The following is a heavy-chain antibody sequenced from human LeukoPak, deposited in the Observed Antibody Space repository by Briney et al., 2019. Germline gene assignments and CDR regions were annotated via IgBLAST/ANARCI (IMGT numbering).Heavy chain of an antibody. CDR2: INPNSGGT. J-gene: IGHJ1*01. V-gene: IGHV1-2*02. CDR1: GYTFTGYY. D-gene: IGHD6-6*01. Sequence: GASVKVSCKASGYTFTGYYMHWVRQAPGQGLEWMGWINPNSGGTNYAQKFQGRVTMTRDTSISTAYMELSRLRSDDTAVYYCARASEYSSSLHFQHWGQGTLVTVSS. CDR3: ARASEYSSSLHFQH.